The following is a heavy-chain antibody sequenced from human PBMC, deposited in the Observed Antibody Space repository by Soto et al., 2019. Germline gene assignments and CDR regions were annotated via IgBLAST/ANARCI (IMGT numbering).Heavy chain of an antibody. V-gene: IGHV1-69*13. CDR2: IIPIFGTV. Sequence: SVKVSCKASGGSFRTYTTSWVRQAPGQGLEWVGGIIPIFGTVNYAQKLRDRVTITADESTSTAYMELTNLRSEDTAVYYCTRDRVGTRLYYAMAVWGQGTTVTVSS. CDR1: GGSFRTYT. CDR3: TRDRVGTRLYYAMAV. J-gene: IGHJ6*02. D-gene: IGHD2-8*01.